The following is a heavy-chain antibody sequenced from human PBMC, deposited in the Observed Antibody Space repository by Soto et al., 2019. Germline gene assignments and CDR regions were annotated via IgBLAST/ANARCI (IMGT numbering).Heavy chain of an antibody. D-gene: IGHD3-22*01. V-gene: IGHV4-34*01. CDR2: INHSGST. CDR1: GGSFSGYY. J-gene: IGHJ4*02. Sequence: PSETLSLTCAVYGGSFSGYYWSWIRQPPGKGLEWIGEINHSGSTNYNPSLKSRVTISVDTSKNQFSLKLSSVTAADTAVYYCARSDYDSSGYFHPWGQGTLVTVSS. CDR3: ARSDYDSSGYFHP.